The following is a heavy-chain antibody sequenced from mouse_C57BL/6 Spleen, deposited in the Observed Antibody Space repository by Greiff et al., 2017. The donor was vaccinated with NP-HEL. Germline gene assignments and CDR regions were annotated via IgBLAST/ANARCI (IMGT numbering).Heavy chain of an antibody. CDR3: ARSGGSSYVYWYFDV. CDR2: IDPANGNT. CDR1: GFNIKNTY. Sequence: EVQRVESVAELVRPGASVKLSCTASGFNIKNTYMHWVKQRPEQGLEWIGRIDPANGNTKYAPKFQGKATITADTSSNTAYLQLSSLTSEDTAIYYCARSGGSSYVYWYFDVWGTGTTVTVSS. D-gene: IGHD1-1*01. J-gene: IGHJ1*03. V-gene: IGHV14-3*01.